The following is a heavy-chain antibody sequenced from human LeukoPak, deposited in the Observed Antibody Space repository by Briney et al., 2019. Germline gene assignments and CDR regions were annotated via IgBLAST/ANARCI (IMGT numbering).Heavy chain of an antibody. D-gene: IGHD2-21*01. Sequence: GGSLRLSCVASGFPLSNYAMSWVRQVPGKGLEWVSATSSSDDGTYYADSVRGRFTISRDNSKNTLYLQMNRLRVEGAALYYCARAPVTSCRGAFCYPFDYWGQGILVTVSS. CDR2: TSSSDDGT. V-gene: IGHV3-23*01. CDR3: ARAPVTSCRGAFCYPFDY. CDR1: GFPLSNYA. J-gene: IGHJ4*02.